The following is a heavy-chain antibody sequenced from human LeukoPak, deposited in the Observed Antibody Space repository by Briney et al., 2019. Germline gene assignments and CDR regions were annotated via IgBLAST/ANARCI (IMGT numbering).Heavy chain of an antibody. CDR2: ISWNSGSI. Sequence: GRSLRLSCAASGFTFDDYAMHWVRQAPGKGLEWVSGISWNSGSIGYADSVKGRFTISRDNAKNSLYLQMNSLRAEDTALYYCAKGRRSGSYYFDYWGQGTLVTVSS. CDR1: GFTFDDYA. D-gene: IGHD1-26*01. V-gene: IGHV3-9*01. J-gene: IGHJ4*02. CDR3: AKGRRSGSYYFDY.